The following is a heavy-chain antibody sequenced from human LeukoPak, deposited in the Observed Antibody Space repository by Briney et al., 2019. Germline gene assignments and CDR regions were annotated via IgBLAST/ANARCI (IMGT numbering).Heavy chain of an antibody. Sequence: ASVKVSCKVSGYTYTDYYMHWVQQAPGKGLEWMGLVDPEDGETIYAEKFQGRVTITADTSTDTAYMELSSLRPEDTAVYYCATVLGATHFDYWGQGTLVTVSS. CDR2: VDPEDGET. V-gene: IGHV1-69-2*01. CDR3: ATVLGATHFDY. J-gene: IGHJ4*02. D-gene: IGHD1-26*01. CDR1: GYTYTDYY.